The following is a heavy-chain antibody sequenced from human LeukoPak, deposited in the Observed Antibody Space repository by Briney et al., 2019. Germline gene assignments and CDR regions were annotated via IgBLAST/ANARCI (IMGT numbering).Heavy chain of an antibody. V-gene: IGHV4-4*02. CDR3: ASFSGSYQGNWFDP. CDR2: IYHSGST. CDR1: GGSISSSNW. Sequence: SETLSLTCAVSGGSISSSNWWSWVRQPPGKGLEWIGEIYHSGSTNYNPSLKSRVTISVDKSKNQFSLKLSSVTAADTAVYYCASFSGSYQGNWFDPWGQGTLVTVSS. J-gene: IGHJ5*02. D-gene: IGHD1-26*01.